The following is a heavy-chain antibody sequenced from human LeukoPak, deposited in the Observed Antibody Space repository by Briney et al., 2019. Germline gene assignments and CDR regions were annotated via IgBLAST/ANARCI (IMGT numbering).Heavy chain of an antibody. Sequence: GGSLRLSCAASGFTFSSYWMHWVRQAPGKGLVWVSRINSDGSSTSYADSVKGRFTISRDNPKNTLYLQMNSLRAEDTAVYYCVKGRGGNPRYYFDYWGQGTLVTVSS. V-gene: IGHV3-74*01. D-gene: IGHD2-15*01. CDR1: GFTFSSYW. CDR2: INSDGSST. CDR3: VKGRGGNPRYYFDY. J-gene: IGHJ4*02.